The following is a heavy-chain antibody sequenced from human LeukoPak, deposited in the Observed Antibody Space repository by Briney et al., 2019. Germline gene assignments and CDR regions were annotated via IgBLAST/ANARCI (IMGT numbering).Heavy chain of an antibody. V-gene: IGHV3-30*02. Sequence: GGSLRLSCAASGSTFSSYGMHWVRQAPGKGLEWVAFIRYDGSNKYYADSVKGRFTISRDNSKNTLYLQMNSLRAEDTAVYYCAKDGLWDILTGHPTEEPPNPFDYWGQGTLVTVSS. D-gene: IGHD3-9*01. J-gene: IGHJ4*02. CDR1: GSTFSSYG. CDR3: AKDGLWDILTGHPTEEPPNPFDY. CDR2: IRYDGSNK.